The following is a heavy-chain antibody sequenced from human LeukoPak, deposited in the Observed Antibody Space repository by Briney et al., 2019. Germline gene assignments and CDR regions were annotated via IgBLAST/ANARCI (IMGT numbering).Heavy chain of an antibody. D-gene: IGHD5/OR15-5a*01. J-gene: IGHJ6*02. Sequence: SETLSLTCSVSGGSISSDYWAWIRQPPGKGLEWIGYMYYTGSTNYNPSLKSRVTISLDTSKNQFSLKLSSVTAADTAAYYCARVSVVYGMDVWGRGTTVTVSS. CDR1: GGSISSDY. CDR2: MYYTGST. V-gene: IGHV4-59*01. CDR3: ARVSVVYGMDV.